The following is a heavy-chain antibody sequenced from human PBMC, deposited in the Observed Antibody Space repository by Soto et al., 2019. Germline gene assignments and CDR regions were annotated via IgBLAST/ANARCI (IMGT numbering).Heavy chain of an antibody. J-gene: IGHJ6*02. CDR3: ARGLTEYSGYAIDV. Sequence: QVQLVESGGGVVQPGRSLRLSCAASGFTFSSYEMHWVRQAPGKGLEWVADISNGGSNKYYADSVKGRFTISRDNSKNTMYLQMNSLRGEDTAVYYCARGLTEYSGYAIDVWGQGTTVTVSS. V-gene: IGHV3-30-3*01. CDR2: ISNGGSNK. CDR1: GFTFSSYE. D-gene: IGHD5-12*01.